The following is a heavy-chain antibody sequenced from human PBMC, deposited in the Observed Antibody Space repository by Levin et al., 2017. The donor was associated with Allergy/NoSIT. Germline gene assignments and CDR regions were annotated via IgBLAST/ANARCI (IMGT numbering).Heavy chain of an antibody. D-gene: IGHD3-10*01. V-gene: IGHV3-23*01. CDR3: AKGSRPMVRGALFDY. J-gene: IGHJ4*02. Sequence: GESLKISCAASGFTFSSYAMSWVRQAPGKGLEWVSAISGSGGSTYYADSVKGRFTISRDNSKNTLYLQMNSLRAEDTAVYYCAKGSRPMVRGALFDYWGQGTLVTVSS. CDR1: GFTFSSYA. CDR2: ISGSGGST.